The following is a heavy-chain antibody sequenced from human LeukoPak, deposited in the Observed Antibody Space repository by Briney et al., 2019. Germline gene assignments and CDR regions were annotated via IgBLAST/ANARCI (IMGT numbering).Heavy chain of an antibody. D-gene: IGHD3-22*01. V-gene: IGHV1-24*01. Sequence: GASVKVSCTASGYTFTNNYLHWVRQAPGKGLEWMGGFDPEDGETIYAQKFQGRVTMTEDTSTDTAYMDLSSLRSEDTAVYYCATVSSYTYDNGGFYFDFWGQGTLVTVSS. CDR2: FDPEDGET. CDR3: ATVSSYTYDNGGFYFDF. CDR1: GYTFTNNY. J-gene: IGHJ4*02.